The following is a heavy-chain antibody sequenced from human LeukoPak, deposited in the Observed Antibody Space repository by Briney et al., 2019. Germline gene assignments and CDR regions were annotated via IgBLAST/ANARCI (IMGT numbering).Heavy chain of an antibody. CDR1: GFHFYAYA. D-gene: IGHD6-13*01. CDR3: AKDKAGTIVWYGRWAIGLFDY. Sequence: GSLRLSFAASGFHFYAYAMHWVRPAPGKGLQWISLINADGGSTYYADSVKGRFTISRDNSKNSLYLQMNSLTTEGTAFYYCAKDKAGTIVWYGRWAIGLFDYWGQGTLLTVSS. J-gene: IGHJ4*02. V-gene: IGHV3-43*02. CDR2: INADGGST.